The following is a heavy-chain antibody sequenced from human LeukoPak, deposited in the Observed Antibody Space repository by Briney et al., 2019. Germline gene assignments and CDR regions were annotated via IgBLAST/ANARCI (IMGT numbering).Heavy chain of an antibody. Sequence: PGGSLRLSCAASGFTFSSYAMHWVRQAPGKGLEWVAVISYDGSNKYYADSVKGRFTISRDNSKNTLYLQMNSLRAEDTAVYYCARGVWDGEQITMVRGVIIRGFDYWGQGTLVTVSS. J-gene: IGHJ4*02. V-gene: IGHV3-30-3*01. CDR1: GFTFSSYA. D-gene: IGHD3-10*01. CDR2: ISYDGSNK. CDR3: ARGVWDGEQITMVRGVIIRGFDY.